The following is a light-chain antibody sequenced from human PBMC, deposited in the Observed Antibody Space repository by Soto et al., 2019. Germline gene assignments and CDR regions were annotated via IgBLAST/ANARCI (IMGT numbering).Light chain of an antibody. J-gene: IGKJ2*01. CDR2: GAS. CDR1: QSVSSSY. V-gene: IGKV3D-7*01. CDR3: QQDYNLPYT. Sequence: EIVMTQSPATLSLSPGERATLSCRASQSVSSSYLSWYQQKPGQAPRLLIYGASTRATGIPARFSGSGSGTDFTLTISSLQPEDFAVYHCQQDYNLPYTFGQGTKLEIK.